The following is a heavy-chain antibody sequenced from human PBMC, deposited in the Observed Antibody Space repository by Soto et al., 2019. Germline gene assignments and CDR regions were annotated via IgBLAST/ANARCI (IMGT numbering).Heavy chain of an antibody. V-gene: IGHV3-21*06. CDR3: GREGAYDNSGKYIQAFCY. CDR1: GFNFKSYM. CDR2: ISSTRTYI. D-gene: IGHD3-22*01. J-gene: IGHJ4*02. Sequence: KPGGSLRLSCATSGFNFKSYMMHWVRQAPGKGLEWVSSISSTRTYIHYADSVKGRFTISRDNAKNSLYLEMNSLRDDDTAIYYCGREGAYDNSGKYIQAFCYSGQGTLVTVYS.